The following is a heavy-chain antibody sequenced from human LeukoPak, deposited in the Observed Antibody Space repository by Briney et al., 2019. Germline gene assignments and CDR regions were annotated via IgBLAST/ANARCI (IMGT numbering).Heavy chain of an antibody. CDR2: IHYSGST. V-gene: IGHV4-59*02. CDR3: ARDIGDDYTNWFDP. Sequence: PSETLSLTCTVSGGSVDTYYWSWIRQPLGQGLEWMGYIHYSGSTNYNPSLKSRVSISVDTSKNLFSLKLNSVTAADTAVYYCARDIGDDYTNWFDPWGQGTLVTVSS. CDR1: GGSVDTYY. J-gene: IGHJ5*02. D-gene: IGHD5-24*01.